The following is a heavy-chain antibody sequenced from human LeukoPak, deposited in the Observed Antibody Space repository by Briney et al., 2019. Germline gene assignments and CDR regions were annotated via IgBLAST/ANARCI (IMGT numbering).Heavy chain of an antibody. D-gene: IGHD1-26*01. CDR1: GGSIGSYS. CDR3: ARSGGSGFQLDS. V-gene: IGHV4-4*07. J-gene: IGHJ4*02. Sequence: SDTLSLTCTVSGGSIGSYSWSWIRQPAGKGLEWIGRSYTTGSTNYNPSLKSRVTMSLDTSKNQLSLNLSSVTAADTAVYYCARSGGSGFQLDSWGQGTLVTVSS. CDR2: SYTTGST.